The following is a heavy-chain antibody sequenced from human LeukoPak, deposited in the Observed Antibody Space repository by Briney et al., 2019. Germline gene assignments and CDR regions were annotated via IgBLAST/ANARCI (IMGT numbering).Heavy chain of an antibody. Sequence: GGSLRLSCAAYGLTFSSYAMSWVRQAPGKGLEWVSAIRESGGSTHYADSVKGRFTISRDNSKNTLYLQMNSLRAEDTAVYYCAKTKPYGTTWYGGIDWGQGALVTVSS. CDR3: AKTKPYGTTWYGGID. V-gene: IGHV3-23*01. CDR1: GLTFSSYA. J-gene: IGHJ4*02. D-gene: IGHD6-13*01. CDR2: IRESGGST.